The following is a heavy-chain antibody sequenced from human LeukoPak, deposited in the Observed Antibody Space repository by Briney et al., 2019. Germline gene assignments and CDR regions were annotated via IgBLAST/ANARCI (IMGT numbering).Heavy chain of an antibody. Sequence: SETLSLTCTVSGRSISSSSYRWGWIRQPPGKGLEWIGSIYNSGSTYNPSLKSRVTISVDTSKNQISLKLSSVTAADTAVYYCARHRYFGRTFADYWGQGILVTVSS. CDR1: GRSISSSSYR. J-gene: IGHJ4*02. V-gene: IGHV4-39*01. CDR2: IYNSGST. CDR3: ARHRYFGRTFADY. D-gene: IGHD1-1*01.